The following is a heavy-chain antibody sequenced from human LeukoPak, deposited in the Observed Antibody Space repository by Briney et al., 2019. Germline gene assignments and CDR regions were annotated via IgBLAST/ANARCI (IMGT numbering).Heavy chain of an antibody. J-gene: IGHJ4*02. Sequence: GGSLRLSCAVSGFIFNDYWMHWVRQVPGKGLVWVSHINNDGSVTNYAEFVKGRFTISRDNANNMLYLQMNSLRVEDTAIYYCVRDWFGIDYWGQGTLVAVSS. V-gene: IGHV3-74*01. CDR3: VRDWFGIDY. CDR2: INNDGSVT. CDR1: GFIFNDYW. D-gene: IGHD3-10*01.